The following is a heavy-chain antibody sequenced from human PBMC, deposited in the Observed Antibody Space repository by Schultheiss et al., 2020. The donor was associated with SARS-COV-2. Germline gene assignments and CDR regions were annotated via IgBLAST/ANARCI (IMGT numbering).Heavy chain of an antibody. CDR1: GGSISSGGYS. J-gene: IGHJ4*02. D-gene: IGHD3-16*01. CDR2: IYYSGST. V-gene: IGHV4-31*11. Sequence: SETLSLTCAVSGGSISSGGYSWSWIRQPPGKGLEWIGYIYYSGSTYYNPSLKSRVTISVDTSKNQFSLKLSSVTAADTAVYYCARGDVGGFDYWGQGTLVTVSS. CDR3: ARGDVGGFDY.